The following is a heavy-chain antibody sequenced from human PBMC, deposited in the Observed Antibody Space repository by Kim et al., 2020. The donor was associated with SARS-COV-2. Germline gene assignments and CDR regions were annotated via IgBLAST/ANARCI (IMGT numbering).Heavy chain of an antibody. D-gene: IGHD2-15*01. J-gene: IGHJ6*02. CDR2: INAGNGNT. CDR3: ARDDLGYCSGGSCYYYYYGMDV. V-gene: IGHV1-3*01. CDR1: GYTFTSYA. Sequence: ASVKVSCKASGYTFTSYAMHWVRQAPGQRLEWMGWINAGNGNTKYSQKFQGRVTITRDTSASTAYMELSSLRSEDTAVYYCARDDLGYCSGGSCYYYYYGMDVWGQGTTVTVSS.